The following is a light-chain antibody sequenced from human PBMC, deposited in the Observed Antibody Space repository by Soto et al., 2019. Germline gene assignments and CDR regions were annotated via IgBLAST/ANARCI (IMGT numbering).Light chain of an antibody. J-gene: IGKJ4*01. CDR3: QQRGDWPLT. CDR2: DAA. Sequence: EIVLTQSPTTLSLSPGERAIFSCRASQSVSSFLAWYQQKPGQAPRLLIFDAANRATGIPARFTGSGSGTDFTLNISSLEPEDFAVYFCQQRGDWPLTFGGGTKVEIK. CDR1: QSVSSF. V-gene: IGKV3-11*01.